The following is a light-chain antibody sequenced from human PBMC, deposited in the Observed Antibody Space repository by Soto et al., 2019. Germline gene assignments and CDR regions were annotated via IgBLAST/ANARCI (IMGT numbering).Light chain of an antibody. CDR3: SSYPTISTDV. CDR2: DVR. V-gene: IGLV2-14*03. CDR1: SSDVGGYNY. J-gene: IGLJ1*01. Sequence: QSVLTQPASVSGSPGQSITISCTGTSSDVGGYNYVSWYQQHPGKAPKLMIYDVRNRPSGVSNRFSGSKSVNTASLTISGLQAEDEADYYCSSYPTISTDVFGTGTKLTVL.